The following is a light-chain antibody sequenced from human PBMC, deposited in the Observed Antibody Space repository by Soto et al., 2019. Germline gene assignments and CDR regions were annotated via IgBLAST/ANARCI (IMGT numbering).Light chain of an antibody. Sequence: DIQMTQSPSFVSASVGDRVTITCQASQGISRWLAWYQQRPGKAPELLIYGASSLQSGVPSRFSGSGSGTDFTLTISSLQPEDFATYYCQQATSFPLTFGQGTRLEIK. V-gene: IGKV1-12*01. J-gene: IGKJ5*01. CDR3: QQATSFPLT. CDR2: GAS. CDR1: QGISRW.